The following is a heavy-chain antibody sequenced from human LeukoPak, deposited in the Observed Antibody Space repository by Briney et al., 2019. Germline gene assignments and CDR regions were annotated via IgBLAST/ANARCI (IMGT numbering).Heavy chain of an antibody. Sequence: SETLSLTCTVSGGSISSYYWSWIRQPPGKGLEWIGYIYYSGSTNYNPSLKSRVTISVDTSKNQFSLKLSSVTAADTAVYYCVRHLLGGDAFDIWGQGTMVTVSS. CDR1: GGSISSYY. CDR3: VRHLLGGDAFDI. V-gene: IGHV4-59*08. J-gene: IGHJ3*02. CDR2: IYYSGST. D-gene: IGHD3-16*01.